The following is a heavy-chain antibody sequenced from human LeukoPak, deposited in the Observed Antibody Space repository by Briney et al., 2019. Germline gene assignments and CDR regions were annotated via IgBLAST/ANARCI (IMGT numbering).Heavy chain of an antibody. CDR1: GGSISSYY. J-gene: IGHJ5*02. V-gene: IGHV4-59*01. D-gene: IGHD5-12*01. Sequence: SETLSLTCTVSGGSISSYYWSWIRQPPGKGLEWIGYIYYSGSTNYNPSLKSRVTISVDTSKNQFSLKLSSVTAADTAVYYCARGGRLRFKDRNWFDPWGQGTLVTVSS. CDR3: ARGGRLRFKDRNWFDP. CDR2: IYYSGST.